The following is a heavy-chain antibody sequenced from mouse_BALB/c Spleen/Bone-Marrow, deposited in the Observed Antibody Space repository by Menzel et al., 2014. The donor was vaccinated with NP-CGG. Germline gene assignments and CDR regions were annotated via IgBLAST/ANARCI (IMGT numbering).Heavy chain of an antibody. CDR2: ISYSGST. J-gene: IGHJ2*01. D-gene: IGHD1-1*01. V-gene: IGHV3-8*02. CDR1: GDSITSGY. CDR3: ARYYGSTYGYYFDY. Sequence: EVKLVESGPSLVKPSQTLSLTCSVTGDSITSGYWNWIRKFPGNKLEYMGYISYSGSTYYNPSLKSRISITRDTYKNQYYLQLNSVTTEDTATYYCARYYGSTYGYYFDYWGQGTTLTVSS.